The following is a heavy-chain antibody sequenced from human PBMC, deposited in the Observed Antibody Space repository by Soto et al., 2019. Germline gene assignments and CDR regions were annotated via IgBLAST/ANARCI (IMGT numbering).Heavy chain of an antibody. V-gene: IGHV1-3*01. CDR2: INAANGDT. Sequence: VQLVQSGADLREPGASVKVSCKASGYTFTSYPVHWVRQAPGQRLQWMGWINAANGDTGYSQKFQGRVTFTRDTSASTLYMELSSLTSEDTAVYYCARKDYYGAGIYYFDHWGQGTLVTVSS. CDR1: GYTFTSYP. CDR3: ARKDYYGAGIYYFDH. J-gene: IGHJ4*02. D-gene: IGHD3-10*01.